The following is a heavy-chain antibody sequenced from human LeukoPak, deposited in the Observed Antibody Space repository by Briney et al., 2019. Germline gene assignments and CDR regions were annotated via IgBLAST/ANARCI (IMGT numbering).Heavy chain of an antibody. CDR3: ARVIVVVTAAMLNWFDP. Sequence: SETLSLTCTVSGGSISSSSYYWGWIRQPPGKGLEWIGSIYYSGSTYYNPSLKSRVTISVDTSKNQFSLKLSSVTAADTAVYYCARVIVVVTAAMLNWFDPWGQGTLVTVSS. CDR1: GGSISSSSYY. D-gene: IGHD2-2*01. J-gene: IGHJ5*02. CDR2: IYYSGST. V-gene: IGHV4-39*07.